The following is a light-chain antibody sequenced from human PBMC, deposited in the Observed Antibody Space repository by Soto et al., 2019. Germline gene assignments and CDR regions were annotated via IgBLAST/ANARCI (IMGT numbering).Light chain of an antibody. CDR3: QQYKNWPRT. J-gene: IGKJ1*01. V-gene: IGKV3-15*01. Sequence: EIVLTQSPATLSVSPVERVTLSCRASESVDINLAWYQQKPGQAPRLLIYGASTRATDMPGTFSGRGSGTEFTLTISSLQSEDFAVYYCQQYKNWPRTFGQGTKVDI. CDR1: ESVDIN. CDR2: GAS.